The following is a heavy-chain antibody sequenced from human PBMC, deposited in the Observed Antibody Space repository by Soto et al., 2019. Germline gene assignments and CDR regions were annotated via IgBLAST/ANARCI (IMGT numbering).Heavy chain of an antibody. Sequence: GASVKVSCKASGYTFTSYYMHWVRQAPGQGLEWMGIINPNGGSTSYAQKFQGRVTMTRDTSTSTVYMELSSLRSEDTAVYYCARDPDSSGYPNWYYFDYWGQGTLVTVSS. D-gene: IGHD3-22*01. CDR2: INPNGGST. J-gene: IGHJ4*02. CDR1: GYTFTSYY. CDR3: ARDPDSSGYPNWYYFDY. V-gene: IGHV1-46*01.